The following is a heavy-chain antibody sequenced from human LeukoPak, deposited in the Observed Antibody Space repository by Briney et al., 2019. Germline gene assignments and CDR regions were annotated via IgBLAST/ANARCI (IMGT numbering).Heavy chain of an antibody. V-gene: IGHV3-20*04. Sequence: GGSLRLSCAASGFTFSNSALSWVRQVPGKGLEWVSGINWNGDITGYADSVKGRFTISRDNAKNSLYLQMNGLRGEDTGLYYCARGSGLVVVSTLDAFDIWGQGTMVTVSS. CDR3: ARGSGLVVVSTLDAFDI. CDR1: GFTFSNSA. CDR2: INWNGDIT. J-gene: IGHJ3*02. D-gene: IGHD3-22*01.